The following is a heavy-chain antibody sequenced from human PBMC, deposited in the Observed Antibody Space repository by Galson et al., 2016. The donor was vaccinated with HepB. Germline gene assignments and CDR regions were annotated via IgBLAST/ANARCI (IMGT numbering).Heavy chain of an antibody. CDR2: ISAHNGDT. D-gene: IGHD5-24*01. CDR3: ARDRDRSLDY. V-gene: IGHV1-18*01. J-gene: IGHJ4*02. Sequence: SWVRQAPGQGLEWVAWISAHNGDTNSAQKFQGRVTLTTDTSTRTAYMELRSLTSDDTAVYYCARDRDRSLDYWGQGTLVTVSS.